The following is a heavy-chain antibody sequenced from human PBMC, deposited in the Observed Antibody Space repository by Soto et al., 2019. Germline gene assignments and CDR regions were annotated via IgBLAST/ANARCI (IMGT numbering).Heavy chain of an antibody. D-gene: IGHD3-22*01. CDR1: GGSISRGGYY. V-gene: IGHV4-31*03. CDR2: IYYSGST. Sequence: SSETLSLTCTVSGGSISRGGYYWSWIRQHPGKGLEWIGYIYYSGSTYYNPSLKSRATMTTDTSTRTAYMEMRSLRSDDTGVYYCARVGPSIGIVEVITTRYDWSATGGKGTLVPVS. CDR3: ARVGPSIGIVEVITTRYDWSAT. J-gene: IGHJ5*02.